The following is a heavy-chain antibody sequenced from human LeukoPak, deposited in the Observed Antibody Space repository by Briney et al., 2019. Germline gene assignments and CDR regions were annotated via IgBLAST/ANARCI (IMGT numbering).Heavy chain of an antibody. J-gene: IGHJ4*02. Sequence: PGRSLRLSCAASGFTFSSYWMHWVRQAPGKGLVWVSRINSDGSSTTYADSVKGRFTISRDNAKNTLYLQMNSLRAEDTAVYYCARDLYSSAVDYWGQGTLVTVSS. CDR2: INSDGSST. CDR3: ARDLYSSAVDY. CDR1: GFTFSSYW. V-gene: IGHV3-74*01. D-gene: IGHD3-22*01.